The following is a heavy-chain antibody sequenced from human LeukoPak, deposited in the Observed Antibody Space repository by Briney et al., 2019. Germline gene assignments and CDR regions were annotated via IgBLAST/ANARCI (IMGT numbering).Heavy chain of an antibody. J-gene: IGHJ3*02. V-gene: IGHV4-34*01. CDR1: GGSFSGYY. CDR2: INHSGST. Sequence: SETLSLTCAVYGGSFSGYYWSWIRQPPGKGLEWIGEINHSGSTNYNPSLKSRVTISVDTSKNQFSLKLNSVTAADTAVYYCARVGFTVQAFDIWGQGTMVTVSS. D-gene: IGHD4-17*01. CDR3: ARVGFTVQAFDI.